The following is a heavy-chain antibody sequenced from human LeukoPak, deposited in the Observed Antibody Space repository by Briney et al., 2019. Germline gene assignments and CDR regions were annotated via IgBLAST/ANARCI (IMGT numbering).Heavy chain of an antibody. D-gene: IGHD2-15*01. CDR1: GFTFSSNY. V-gene: IGHV3-53*01. CDR3: ARDDDCSGGSCYSYGMDV. Sequence: PGGSLRLSCAASGFTFSSNYMSWVRQAPGKGLEWVSVIYSGGSTYYADSVKGRFTISRDNSKNTLYLQMNSLRAEDTAVYYCARDDDCSGGSCYSYGMDVWGQGTTVTVSS. CDR2: IYSGGST. J-gene: IGHJ6*02.